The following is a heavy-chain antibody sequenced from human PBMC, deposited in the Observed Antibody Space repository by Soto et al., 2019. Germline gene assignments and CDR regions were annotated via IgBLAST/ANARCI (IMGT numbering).Heavy chain of an antibody. D-gene: IGHD2-2*01. CDR3: AKDPANIVVVPATPIDY. V-gene: IGHV4-31*03. Sequence: SETLSLTCTVSGGSISSGGYYWSWIRQHPGKGLEWIGYIYYSGSTYYNPSLKSRVTISVDTSKNQFSLKLSSVTAADTAVYYCAKDPANIVVVPATPIDYWGQGTLVTVSS. CDR2: IYYSGST. CDR1: GGSISSGGYY. J-gene: IGHJ4*02.